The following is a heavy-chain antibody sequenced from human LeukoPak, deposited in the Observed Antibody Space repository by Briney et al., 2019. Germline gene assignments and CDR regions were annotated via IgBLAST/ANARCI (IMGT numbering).Heavy chain of an antibody. CDR1: GGSFSGYY. Sequence: PSETLSLTCAVYGGSFSGYYWSWIRQPPGKGLEWIGEINHSGSTNYNPSLKSRVTISVDTSKNQFSLKLSSVTAADTAVYYCARWRRITMVRGVIQAAFDIWGQGTMVTVSS. CDR3: ARWRRITMVRGVIQAAFDI. CDR2: INHSGST. D-gene: IGHD3-10*01. J-gene: IGHJ3*02. V-gene: IGHV4-34*01.